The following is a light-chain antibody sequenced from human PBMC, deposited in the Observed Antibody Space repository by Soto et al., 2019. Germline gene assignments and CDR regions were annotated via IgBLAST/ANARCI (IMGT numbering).Light chain of an antibody. Sequence: QSALTQPPSASGSPGQSVTIACTGTGSDVGGYAYVSWYQQHPGKAPKVIIYEVSKRPSGVPDRFSASKSGNTASLTVSGLQAEDEADYYCCSYAGSNTFVFGTGTKVTVL. J-gene: IGLJ1*01. CDR1: GSDVGGYAY. V-gene: IGLV2-8*01. CDR3: CSYAGSNTFV. CDR2: EVS.